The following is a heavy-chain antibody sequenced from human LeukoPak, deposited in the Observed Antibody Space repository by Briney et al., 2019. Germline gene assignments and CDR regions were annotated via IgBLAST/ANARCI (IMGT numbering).Heavy chain of an antibody. Sequence: SETLSLTCTVSGGSISSYYWSWLRQPPGKGLEWIGYIYYSGSTNYNPSLKSRVTISVDTTKNQFSLKLSSVTAADTAVYYCARFSYDSSGSNYYFDYWGQGTLVTVSS. CDR3: ARFSYDSSGSNYYFDY. CDR2: IYYSGST. V-gene: IGHV4-59*01. D-gene: IGHD3-22*01. CDR1: GGSISSYY. J-gene: IGHJ4*02.